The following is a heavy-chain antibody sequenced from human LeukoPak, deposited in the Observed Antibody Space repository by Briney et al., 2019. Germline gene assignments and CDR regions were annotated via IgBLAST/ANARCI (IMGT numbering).Heavy chain of an antibody. CDR1: GFTFSIYS. J-gene: IGHJ4*02. Sequence: NPGGSLRLSCAASGFTFSIYSMNWVRQAPGKGLEWVSYISNTFDIYYADSVKGRFTVSRDNAKNSLYLQMNSLGVEDTAVYYCARDFNWCFDNWGQGTLVSVSS. D-gene: IGHD3-9*01. CDR3: ARDFNWCFDN. CDR2: ISNTFDI. V-gene: IGHV3-21*05.